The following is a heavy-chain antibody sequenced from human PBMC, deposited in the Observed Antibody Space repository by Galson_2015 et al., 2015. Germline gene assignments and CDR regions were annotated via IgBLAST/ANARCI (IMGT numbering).Heavy chain of an antibody. CDR1: GFTFSNAW. Sequence: SLRLSCAASGFTFSNAWMSWVRQAPGKGLEWVGRIKSKTDGGTTDYAAPVKGRFAISRDDSKNTLYLQMNSLKTEDTAVYYCTTDPSYGDYLTIDYWGQGTLVTVSS. CDR3: TTDPSYGDYLTIDY. D-gene: IGHD4-17*01. V-gene: IGHV3-15*01. J-gene: IGHJ4*02. CDR2: IKSKTDGGTT.